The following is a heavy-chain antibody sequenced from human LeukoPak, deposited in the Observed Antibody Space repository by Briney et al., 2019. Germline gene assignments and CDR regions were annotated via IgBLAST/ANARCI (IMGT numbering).Heavy chain of an antibody. Sequence: SETLSLTCTVSGGSISSYYWSWIRQPPGKGLEWIGYIYYSGSTNYNPPLKSRVTISVDTSKNQFSLKLSSVTAADTAVYYCARVDNYGTAFDIWGQGTMVTVSS. CDR3: ARVDNYGTAFDI. V-gene: IGHV4-59*01. CDR1: GGSISSYY. CDR2: IYYSGST. J-gene: IGHJ3*02. D-gene: IGHD4-17*01.